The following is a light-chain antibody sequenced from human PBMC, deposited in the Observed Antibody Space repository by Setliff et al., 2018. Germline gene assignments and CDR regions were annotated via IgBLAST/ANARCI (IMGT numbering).Light chain of an antibody. CDR3: SSYTSSSTYV. CDR2: EVT. Sequence: QSVLTQPASVSGPPGQSITISCTGANSDIGTYNLVSWYQQHPGRAPKLMIYEVTRRPSGVSDRFSGSKSGNTASLTISGLQAEDEADYYCSSYTSSSTYVFGTGTKGTVL. V-gene: IGLV2-14*02. J-gene: IGLJ1*01. CDR1: NSDIGTYNL.